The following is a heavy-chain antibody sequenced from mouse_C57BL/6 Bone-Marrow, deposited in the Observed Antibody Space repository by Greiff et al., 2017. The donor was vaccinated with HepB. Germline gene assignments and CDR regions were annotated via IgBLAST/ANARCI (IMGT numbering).Heavy chain of an antibody. CDR2: IYPRSGNT. CDR1: GYTFTSYG. V-gene: IGHV1-81*01. D-gene: IGHD6-1*01. CDR3: AKGGGRGFAY. Sequence: VQLQESGAELARPGASVKLSCKASGYTFTSYGISWVKQRTGQGLEWIGEIYPRSGNTYYNEKFKGKATLTADKSSSTAYMELRSLTSEDSAVYFCAKGGGRGFAYWGQGTLVTVSA. J-gene: IGHJ3*01.